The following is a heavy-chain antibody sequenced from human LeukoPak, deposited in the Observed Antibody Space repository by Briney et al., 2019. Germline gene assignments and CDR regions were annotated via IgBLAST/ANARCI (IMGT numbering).Heavy chain of an antibody. CDR1: GFTFSNYW. D-gene: IGHD3-22*01. Sequence: HPGGSLRLSCAASGFTFSNYWMHWLRQGSGKGLVWVSRINSDGSTTNYADSVKGRFTISRDNAKNTLFLQMNSLRAEDTAVYYCARLGYDSGGYYPFDYWGQGTLVTVSS. CDR2: INSDGSTT. V-gene: IGHV3-74*01. CDR3: ARLGYDSGGYYPFDY. J-gene: IGHJ4*02.